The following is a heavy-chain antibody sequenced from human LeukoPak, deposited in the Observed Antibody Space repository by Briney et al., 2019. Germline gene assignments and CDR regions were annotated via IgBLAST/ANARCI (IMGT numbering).Heavy chain of an antibody. CDR1: GGSISSYY. D-gene: IGHD1-26*01. CDR3: ARTGSYSGSYLAPYYFDY. Sequence: PSKTLSLTCTVSGGSISSYYWSWIRQPPGKGLEWIGYIYYSGSTNYNPSLKSRVTISVDTSKNQFSLKLSSVTAADTAVYYCARTGSYSGSYLAPYYFDYWGQGTLVTVSS. J-gene: IGHJ4*02. V-gene: IGHV4-59*08. CDR2: IYYSGST.